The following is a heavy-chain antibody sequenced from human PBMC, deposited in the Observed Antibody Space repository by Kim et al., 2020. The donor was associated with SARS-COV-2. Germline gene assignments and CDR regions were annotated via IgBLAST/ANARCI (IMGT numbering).Heavy chain of an antibody. Sequence: KGRFTISRDNSKNTLYLQMNSLRAEDTAVYYCARAEHYYGSGSYSSAFDIWGQGTMVTVSS. D-gene: IGHD3-10*01. CDR3: ARAEHYYGSGSYSSAFDI. J-gene: IGHJ3*02. V-gene: IGHV3-30*01.